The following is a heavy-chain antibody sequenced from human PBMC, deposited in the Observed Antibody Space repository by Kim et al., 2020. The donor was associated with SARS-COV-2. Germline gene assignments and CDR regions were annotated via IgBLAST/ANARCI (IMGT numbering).Heavy chain of an antibody. CDR1: GYTFTSYY. D-gene: IGHD6-19*01. V-gene: IGHV1-46*01. Sequence: ASVKVSCKASGYTFTSYYMHWVRQAPGQGLEWMGIINPSGGSTSYAQKFQGRVTMTRDTSTSTVYMELSSLRSEDTAVYYCARERIAVAGSLHYYYGMDVWGQGTTVTVSS. J-gene: IGHJ6*02. CDR2: INPSGGST. CDR3: ARERIAVAGSLHYYYGMDV.